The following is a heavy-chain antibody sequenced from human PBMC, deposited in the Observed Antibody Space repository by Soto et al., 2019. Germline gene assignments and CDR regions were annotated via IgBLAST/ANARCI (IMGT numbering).Heavy chain of an antibody. D-gene: IGHD2-15*01. Sequence: QITLKESDPTLVKPTQTLTLNCTFSGFSLSTSAVGVGWIRQHPGKALEWLAFIYWDDDKRYSPSLKSSLTITKDPSKNQVVLAMTNMDPLATATYYCAHLVVAGRPYYFDYWGQGTLVTVSS. CDR3: AHLVVAGRPYYFDY. J-gene: IGHJ4*02. V-gene: IGHV2-5*02. CDR1: GFSLSTSAVG. CDR2: IYWDDDK.